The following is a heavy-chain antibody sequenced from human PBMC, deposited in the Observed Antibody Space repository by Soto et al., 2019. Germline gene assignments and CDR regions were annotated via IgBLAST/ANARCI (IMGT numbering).Heavy chain of an antibody. CDR3: ARRFHDYGDYLYYFDY. Sequence: SETLSLTCTVSGGSISSYYWSWIRQPPGKGLEWIGYIYYSGSTNYNPSLKSRVTISVDTSKNQFSLKLSSVTAADTAVYYCARRFHDYGDYLYYFDYWGQGTLVTVSS. D-gene: IGHD4-17*01. CDR2: IYYSGST. V-gene: IGHV4-59*08. CDR1: GGSISSYY. J-gene: IGHJ4*02.